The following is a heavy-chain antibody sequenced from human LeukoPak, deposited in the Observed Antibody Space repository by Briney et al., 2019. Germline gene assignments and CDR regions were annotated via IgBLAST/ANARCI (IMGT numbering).Heavy chain of an antibody. V-gene: IGHV1-2*02. CDR1: GYTFTGYY. CDR2: INPNSGGT. D-gene: IGHD6-19*01. J-gene: IGHJ4*02. CDR3: ARGEQWLAPYYFDY. Sequence: ASVKVSCKASGYTFTGYYMHWVRQAPGQGLEWMGWINPNSGGTNYAQKFQGRVTMTRDTSISTAYMELSRLRSDDTAVYYCARGEQWLAPYYFDYWGQGTLVTVSS.